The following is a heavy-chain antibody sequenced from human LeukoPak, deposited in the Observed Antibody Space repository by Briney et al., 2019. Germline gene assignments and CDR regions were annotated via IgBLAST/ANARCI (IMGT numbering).Heavy chain of an antibody. Sequence: SVKVSCKASGGTFSSYAISWVRQAPGQGLEWMGGIIPIFGTANYAQKFQGSVTITADESTSTAYMELSSLRSEDTAVYYCARGSIVVVPAAMFYYMDVWGKGTTVTVSS. J-gene: IGHJ6*03. CDR1: GGTFSSYA. CDR2: IIPIFGTA. CDR3: ARGSIVVVPAAMFYYMDV. D-gene: IGHD2-2*01. V-gene: IGHV1-69*13.